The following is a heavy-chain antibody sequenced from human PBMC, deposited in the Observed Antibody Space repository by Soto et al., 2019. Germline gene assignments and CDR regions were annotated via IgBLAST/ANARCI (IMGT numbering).Heavy chain of an antibody. CDR1: GGSFSGYY. V-gene: IGHV4-34*01. CDR3: ARGLVTPLSIYFDY. CDR2: INHSGST. J-gene: IGHJ4*02. Sequence: SETLSLTCAVYGGSFSGYYWSWIRQPPGKGLEWIGEINHSGSTNYNPSLKSRVTISVDTSKNQFSLKLSSVTAADTAVYYCARGLVTPLSIYFDYWGQGTLVTVSS. D-gene: IGHD4-4*01.